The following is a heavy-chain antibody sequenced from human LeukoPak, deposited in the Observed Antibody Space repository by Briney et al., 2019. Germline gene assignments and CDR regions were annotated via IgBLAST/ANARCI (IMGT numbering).Heavy chain of an antibody. V-gene: IGHV4-30-4*08. CDR3: AGSTATYYYGMDV. Sequence: SETLSLTCNVSGASVSSGSYYWSWIRQPPGKGLEWIGYIYYSGSTYYNPSLKSRVTISVDTSKNQFSLKLSSVTAAGTAVYYCAGSTATYYYGMDVWGQGTTVTVSS. J-gene: IGHJ6*02. D-gene: IGHD4-17*01. CDR1: GASVSSGSYY. CDR2: IYYSGST.